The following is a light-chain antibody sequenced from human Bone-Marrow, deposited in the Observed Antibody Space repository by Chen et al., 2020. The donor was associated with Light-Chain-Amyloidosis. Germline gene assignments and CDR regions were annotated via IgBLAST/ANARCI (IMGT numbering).Light chain of an antibody. CDR1: SSYVCGDNH. J-gene: IGLJ1*01. Sequence: QSALTQPASVSGSPGQSITISCTGTSSYVCGDNHVSWYQQHPDKAPKLMIYEVTIRPSWVPDRFSGSKSDNTASLTISGLQTEDEADYFCSSYTITNTLVFGSGTRVTVL. CDR3: SSYTITNTLV. CDR2: EVT. V-gene: IGLV2-14*01.